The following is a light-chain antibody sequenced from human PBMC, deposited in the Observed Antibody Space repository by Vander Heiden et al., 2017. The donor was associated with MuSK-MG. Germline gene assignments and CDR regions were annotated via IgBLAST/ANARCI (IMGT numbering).Light chain of an antibody. J-gene: IGLJ1*01. Sequence: QSVLPQPPSGSGAAGRTVTISCTGSSHDIGAGYDVHWDQQVPGTPPMLLDYDKNSRPSGVAVRFSGSKSGTSASLTSTGLQAEDDADYYRQSFATSMTFVFGAGTKVTVL. CDR2: DKN. CDR3: QSFATSMTFV. V-gene: IGLV1-40*01. CDR1: SHDIGAGYD.